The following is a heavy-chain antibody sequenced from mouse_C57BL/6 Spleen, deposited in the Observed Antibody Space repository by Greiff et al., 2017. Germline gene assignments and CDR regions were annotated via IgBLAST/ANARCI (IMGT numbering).Heavy chain of an antibody. V-gene: IGHV1-26*01. Sequence: VQLKQSGPELVKPGASVKISCKASGYTFTDYYMNWVKQSHGKSLEWIGDINPNTGGTSYNQKFRGKATLTVDKSSSTACMERRSLTSEDSAVYYCARGGDYCDYWGQGTTLTVSS. CDR1: GYTFTDYY. J-gene: IGHJ2*01. CDR2: INPNTGGT. CDR3: ARGGDYCDY.